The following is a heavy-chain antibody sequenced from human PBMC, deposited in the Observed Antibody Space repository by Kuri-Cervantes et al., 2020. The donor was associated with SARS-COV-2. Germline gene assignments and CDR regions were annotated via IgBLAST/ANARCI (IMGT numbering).Heavy chain of an antibody. CDR2: IYYSGST. CDR1: GGSISSYY. J-gene: IGHJ5*02. Sequence: SETLSLTCTVSGGSISSYYWSWIRQPPGKGLEWIGYIYYSGSTNYNPSLKSRVTISIDTSKNQFSLKLSSVTAADTAVYYCASTYWSSSGWYNWFDPWGQGTLVTVSS. CDR3: ASTYWSSSGWYNWFDP. V-gene: IGHV4-59*08. D-gene: IGHD6-19*01.